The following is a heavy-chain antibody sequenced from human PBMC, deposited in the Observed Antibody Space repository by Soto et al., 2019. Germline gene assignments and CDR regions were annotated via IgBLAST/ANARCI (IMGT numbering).Heavy chain of an antibody. CDR3: ATVATHSYNWVDP. V-gene: IGHV3-74*01. CDR1: GSTFSTYW. J-gene: IGHJ5*02. CDR2: INADGTTT. D-gene: IGHD3-3*02. Sequence: EVHLVESGGGLVQPGGSLRLSCAASGSTFSTYWVHWVRQAPGKGLVWVSRINADGTTTTYADSVKGRFTISRDNAKNTLYLQMNSLRAEDTAVYFCATVATHSYNWVDPWGQGTLVTISS.